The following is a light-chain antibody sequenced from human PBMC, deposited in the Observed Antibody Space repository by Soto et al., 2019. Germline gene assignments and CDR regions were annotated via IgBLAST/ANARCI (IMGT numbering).Light chain of an antibody. Sequence: DIQMTQSPSTLSASVGDRVTITCRASQSINNWLAWYQQKPGEAPRLLIYDASSLESGVPSRFSGSGSGTELTLTISSLQPDDFATYYCLQYNNDPWTFGQGTKVEIK. CDR3: LQYNNDPWT. V-gene: IGKV1-5*01. CDR2: DAS. CDR1: QSINNW. J-gene: IGKJ1*01.